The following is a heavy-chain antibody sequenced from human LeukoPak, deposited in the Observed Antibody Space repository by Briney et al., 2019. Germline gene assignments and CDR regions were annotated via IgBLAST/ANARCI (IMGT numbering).Heavy chain of an antibody. V-gene: IGHV3-48*04. D-gene: IGHD1-20*01. CDR3: AIDHPTDRYSWNDVYY. CDR1: GFTFSTYS. Sequence: GGSLRLSCAASGFTFSTYSMNWVRQAPGKGLEWVSYISSSSYTIYYADSVKGRFTISRDNAKNTLYLQMNSLRAEDTAVYYSAIDHPTDRYSWNDVYYWGQGTLVTVSS. J-gene: IGHJ4*02. CDR2: ISSSSYTI.